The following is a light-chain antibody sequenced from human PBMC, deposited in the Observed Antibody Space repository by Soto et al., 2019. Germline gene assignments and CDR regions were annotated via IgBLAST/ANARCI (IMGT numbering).Light chain of an antibody. J-gene: IGLJ3*02. V-gene: IGLV1-40*01. CDR1: SSNIGAGYD. CDR2: GNS. CDR3: QSYDSSLSGV. Sequence: QSVLTQQPSVSGAPGQRVTISCTGSSSNIGAGYDVHWYQQLPGTAPKLLIYGNSNRPSGVPDRFSGSKSGTSASLAITGLQAEDDADYYCQSYDSSLSGVFGGGTKLTVL.